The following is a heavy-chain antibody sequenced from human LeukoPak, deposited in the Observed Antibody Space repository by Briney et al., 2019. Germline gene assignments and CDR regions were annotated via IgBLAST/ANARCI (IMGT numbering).Heavy chain of an antibody. CDR1: GGSFSGYY. V-gene: IGHV4-34*01. Sequence: SETLSLTCAVYGGSFSGYYWSWIRQPPGKGLEWIGEINHSGSTNYNPSPKSRVTISVDTSKNQFSLKLSSVTAADTAVYYCARGYCSSTSCPQRPQAEFDYWAREPWSPSPQ. J-gene: IGHJ4*02. CDR3: ARGYCSSTSCPQRPQAEFDY. D-gene: IGHD2-2*01. CDR2: INHSGST.